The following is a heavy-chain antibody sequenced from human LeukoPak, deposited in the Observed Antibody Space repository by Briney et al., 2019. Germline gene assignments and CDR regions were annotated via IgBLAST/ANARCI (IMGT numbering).Heavy chain of an antibody. J-gene: IGHJ4*02. D-gene: IGHD1-26*01. Sequence: GESLKISCKGSGSTFTSYGISWVRQAPGQGLEWMGWISAYNGNTNYAQKLQGRVTMTTDTSTSTAYMELRSLRSDDTAVYYCAREWELLHYFDYWGQGTLVTVSS. V-gene: IGHV1-18*01. CDR1: GSTFTSYG. CDR3: AREWELLHYFDY. CDR2: ISAYNGNT.